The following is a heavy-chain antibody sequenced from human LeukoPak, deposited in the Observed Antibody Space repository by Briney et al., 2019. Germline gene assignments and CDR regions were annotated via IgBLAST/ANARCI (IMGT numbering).Heavy chain of an antibody. CDR2: IYYFGDT. D-gene: IGHD3-22*01. CDR1: GYSISSGYY. J-gene: IGHJ4*02. Sequence: SETLSLTCTVPGYSISSGYYWGWIRQPPGKGLESIGSIYYFGDTFYNPSLKSRVTISVDTSKNQLSLKLNSVSAADTAVYYCARLPRPSYYYERSGYSCDKWSQGTLVTVSS. CDR3: ARLPRPSYYYERSGYSCDK. V-gene: IGHV4-38-2*02.